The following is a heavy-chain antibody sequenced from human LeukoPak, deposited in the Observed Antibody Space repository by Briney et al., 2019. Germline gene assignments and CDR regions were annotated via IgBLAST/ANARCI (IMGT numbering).Heavy chain of an antibody. Sequence: QPGGSLRLSCAASGFTFSCYGMSWVRKAPGKGREWVSAISGISGSTYYADSVKGRFTISRDNSKNTLYLQMNSLRAEDTAVYYCAKAEVHYGDYVGYFDYWGQGTLVTVSS. CDR1: GFTFSCYG. J-gene: IGHJ4*02. V-gene: IGHV3-23*01. CDR2: ISGISGST. CDR3: AKAEVHYGDYVGYFDY. D-gene: IGHD4-17*01.